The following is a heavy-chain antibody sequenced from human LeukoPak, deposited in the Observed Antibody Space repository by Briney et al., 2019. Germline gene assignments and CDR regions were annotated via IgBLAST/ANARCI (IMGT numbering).Heavy chain of an antibody. CDR2: ISGSGGST. D-gene: IGHD3-10*01. CDR3: AKDLYYGSGRLEPNWFDP. J-gene: IGHJ5*02. V-gene: IGHV3-23*01. CDR1: GFTFSSYG. Sequence: GGSLRLSCAASGFTFSSYGMSWVRQAPGKGVEWVSAISGSGGSTYYADSVKGRFTISRDNSKNTLYLQMNSLRAEDTAVYYCAKDLYYGSGRLEPNWFDPWGQGTLVTVSS.